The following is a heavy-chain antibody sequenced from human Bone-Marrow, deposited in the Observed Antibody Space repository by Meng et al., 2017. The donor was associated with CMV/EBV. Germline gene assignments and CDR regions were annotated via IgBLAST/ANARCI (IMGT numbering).Heavy chain of an antibody. J-gene: IGHJ4*02. D-gene: IGHD2-15*01. CDR2: IYYSGST. V-gene: IGHV4-39*07. CDR3: ARDGLGRGGSCFDY. CDR1: GGSISSSSYY. Sequence: SQTRSLTCTVAGGSISSSSYYWGWIRQPPGKGLEWIGRIYYSGSTYYNPSLKSRVTISVDTSKNQFSLKLSSVTAADTAVYYCARDGLGRGGSCFDYWGQGTLVTVSS.